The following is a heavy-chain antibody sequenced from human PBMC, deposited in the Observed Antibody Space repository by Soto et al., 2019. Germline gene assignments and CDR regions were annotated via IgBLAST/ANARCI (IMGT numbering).Heavy chain of an antibody. D-gene: IGHD2-2*02. Sequence: ASVKVSCKASGYTFANYGISWVRQAPGQGLEWMGWISGNNGATNFAPKVQDRITMTLDTSTGVASLTLRSLRSDDTAIYYCVRDFKYLRVPGNWFDLRGQGTLVIGSA. V-gene: IGHV1-18*04. CDR1: GYTFANYG. J-gene: IGHJ5*02. CDR2: ISGNNGAT. CDR3: VRDFKYLRVPGNWFDL.